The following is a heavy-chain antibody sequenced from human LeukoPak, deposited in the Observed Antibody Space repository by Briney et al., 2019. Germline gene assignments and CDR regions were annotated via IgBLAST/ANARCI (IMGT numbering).Heavy chain of an antibody. CDR2: LYSGGSS. D-gene: IGHD5-18*01. CDR1: GFTFSVNY. J-gene: IGHJ4*02. Sequence: PGGSLRLSCEASGFTFSVNYVSWVRQAPGEGLEWVSTLYSGGSSHYSDSVKGRFTISRDNSKNTLYLQMDTLRAEDTAVYYCARGYNYAFSFWGQGTLVTVTS. CDR3: ARGYNYAFSF. V-gene: IGHV3-66*01.